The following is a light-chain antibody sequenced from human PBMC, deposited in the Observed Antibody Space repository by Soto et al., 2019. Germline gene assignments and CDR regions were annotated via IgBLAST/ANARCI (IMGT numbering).Light chain of an antibody. CDR3: SSYAVNRTYV. V-gene: IGLV2-14*01. J-gene: IGLJ1*01. CDR1: RSDVGGYNY. CDR2: EVS. Sequence: QCALTQPASVSGTLGQAITISCTGTRSDVGGYNYVSWYQQHPDKAPKLFLSEVSDRPSGVSLPFSASKTGNTASLTISGLLAEDEADYYCSSYAVNRTYVFGSGTKVTVL.